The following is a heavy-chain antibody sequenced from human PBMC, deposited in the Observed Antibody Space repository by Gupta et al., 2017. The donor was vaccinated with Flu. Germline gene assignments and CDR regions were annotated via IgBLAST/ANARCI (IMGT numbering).Heavy chain of an antibody. J-gene: IGHJ6*02. D-gene: IGHD2-15*01. V-gene: IGHV4-31*02. CDR3: ASLYCSGGSCYSHPYYYGMDV. CDR2: IYYSGST. Sequence: WIRQHPGKGLEWIGYIYYSGSTYYNPSLKSRVTISVDTSKNQFSLKLSSVTAADTAVYYCASLYCSGGSCYSHPYYYGMDVWGQGTTVTVSS.